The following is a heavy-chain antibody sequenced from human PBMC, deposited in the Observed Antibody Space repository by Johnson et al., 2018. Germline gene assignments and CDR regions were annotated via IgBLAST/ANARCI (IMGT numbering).Heavy chain of an antibody. CDR3: ARRIRCGCDCYTLDS. D-gene: IGHD2-21*02. CDR1: GGTFSTYA. Sequence: VQLVESGAEVKKPGSSVKVSCKASGGTFSTYAISWVRQAPGQGLEGMGGIIHIFGTVNYAQKFQGRVTLTDDDSTSTAYIELSSLGSEDTAFYYCARRIRCGCDCYTLDSWCQGTQVPVSS. CDR2: IIHIFGTV. V-gene: IGHV1-69*01. J-gene: IGHJ4*02.